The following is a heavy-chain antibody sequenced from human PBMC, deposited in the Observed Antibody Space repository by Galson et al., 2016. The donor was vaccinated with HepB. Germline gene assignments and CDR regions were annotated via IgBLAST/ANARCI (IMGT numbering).Heavy chain of an antibody. CDR2: ISSSSSYI. J-gene: IGHJ4*02. CDR3: ASGYSYGYVYY. Sequence: SLRLSCAASGFTFSSYSMNWVRQAPGKGLEWVSSISSSSSYIYYADSVKGRFTISRDNAKNSLHLQMNSLRAEDTAVYYCASGYSYGYVYYWGQVTLVTVSS. V-gene: IGHV3-21*01. CDR1: GFTFSSYS. D-gene: IGHD5-18*01.